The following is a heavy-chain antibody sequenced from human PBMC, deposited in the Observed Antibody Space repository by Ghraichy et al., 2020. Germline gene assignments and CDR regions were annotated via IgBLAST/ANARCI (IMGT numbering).Heavy chain of an antibody. CDR2: IYPGDSDT. CDR3: ARHRTYYDFWSGYDWFDP. D-gene: IGHD3-3*01. V-gene: IGHV5-51*01. J-gene: IGHJ5*02. CDR1: GYSFTSYW. Sequence: GESLNISCKGSGYSFTSYWIGWVRQMPGKGLEWMGIIYPGDSDTRYSPSFQGQVTISADKSISTAYLQWSSLKASDTAMYYCARHRTYYDFWSGYDWFDPWGQGTLVTVSS.